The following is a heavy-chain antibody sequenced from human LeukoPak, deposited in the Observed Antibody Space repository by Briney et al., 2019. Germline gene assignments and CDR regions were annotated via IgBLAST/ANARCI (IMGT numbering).Heavy chain of an antibody. J-gene: IGHJ4*02. Sequence: SETLSLTCTVSGGSISSSSYYWGWIRQPPGKGLEWIGSIYYSGSTYYNPSLKSRVIVSLDKSKNQFSLKLSSVTAADTAVYYCAGPNRYDLYFDYWGQGTLVTVSS. CDR3: AGPNRYDLYFDY. V-gene: IGHV4-39*07. CDR1: GGSISSSSYY. CDR2: IYYSGST. D-gene: IGHD5-12*01.